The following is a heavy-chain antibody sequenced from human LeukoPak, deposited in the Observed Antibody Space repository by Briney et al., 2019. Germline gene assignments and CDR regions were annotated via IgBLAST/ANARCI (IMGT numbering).Heavy chain of an antibody. Sequence: PGGSLRLSCAASGFTFSSYWMSWVRQAPGKGLEWVANIKHDGSEKNYVDSVKGRFTISRDNAKTSLYLQMNSLRVEDTAVYYCARARDYLDYWGQGTLVTVSS. V-gene: IGHV3-7*01. CDR3: ARARDYLDY. CDR2: IKHDGSEK. J-gene: IGHJ4*02. CDR1: GFTFSSYW.